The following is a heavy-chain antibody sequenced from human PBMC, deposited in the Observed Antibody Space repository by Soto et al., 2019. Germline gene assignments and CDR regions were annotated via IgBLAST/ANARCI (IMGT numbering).Heavy chain of an antibody. Sequence: GGSLRLSCAASGFIFSDYAMTWVRQAPGKGLEWVATISASGGNIEYTDSLKGRFTISRDNSKNTLYLQLNGLTADDTAVHYCAKVAGGLGYFDLWGRGTLVTVSS. CDR1: GFIFSDYA. J-gene: IGHJ2*01. CDR2: ISASGGNI. V-gene: IGHV3-23*01. D-gene: IGHD3-16*01. CDR3: AKVAGGLGYFDL.